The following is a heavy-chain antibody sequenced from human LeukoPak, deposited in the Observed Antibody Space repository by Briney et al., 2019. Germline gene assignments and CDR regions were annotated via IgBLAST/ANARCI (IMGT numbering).Heavy chain of an antibody. J-gene: IGHJ4*02. Sequence: GGSLRLSCAASGFTFSSYAMSWVRQAPGKGLEWVSAISGSGGSTYYADSVKGRFTISGDNSKNTLYLQMNSLRAEDTAVYYCAKAANYYGSGSYYKHYFDYWGQGTLVTVSS. CDR1: GFTFSSYA. V-gene: IGHV3-23*01. CDR3: AKAANYYGSGSYYKHYFDY. D-gene: IGHD3-10*01. CDR2: ISGSGGST.